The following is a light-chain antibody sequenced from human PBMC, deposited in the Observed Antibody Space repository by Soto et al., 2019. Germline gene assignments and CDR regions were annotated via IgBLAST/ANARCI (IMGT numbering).Light chain of an antibody. Sequence: EIVLTQSPGTLSLSPGERATLSCRASQSVSSNYLAWYQQKPGQAPRLLIYGASSRATGIPYRFSGSGSGTDFTLTISRLEPEDFALYYCQHYGSSPVTFGGGTKVEIK. CDR3: QHYGSSPVT. V-gene: IGKV3-20*01. CDR2: GAS. J-gene: IGKJ4*01. CDR1: QSVSSNY.